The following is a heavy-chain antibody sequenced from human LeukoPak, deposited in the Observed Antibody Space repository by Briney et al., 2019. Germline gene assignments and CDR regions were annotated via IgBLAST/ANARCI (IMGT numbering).Heavy chain of an antibody. CDR3: AKKAQYNGNYPLDY. J-gene: IGHJ4*02. CDR1: GFTFSNYW. V-gene: IGHV3-23*01. CDR2: TSDRGDYT. D-gene: IGHD1-26*01. Sequence: GGSLRLSCAASGFTFSNYWMTWVRQAPGKGLEWVSGTSDRGDYTYYADSVKGRFTISRDNSKNTLYLQMNSLRAEDTALYFCAKKAQYNGNYPLDYWGQGTLVTVSS.